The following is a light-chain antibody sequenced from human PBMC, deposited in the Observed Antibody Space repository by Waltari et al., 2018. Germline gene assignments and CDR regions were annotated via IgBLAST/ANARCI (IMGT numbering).Light chain of an antibody. CDR1: QTVSRSR. CDR3: QQFGSSVLYT. V-gene: IGKV3-20*01. J-gene: IGKJ2*01. Sequence: EVVLTQSPGTLSLSPGERATLSCRASQTVSRSRIAWYVHTRGQAPRLLIYGASGRATGVPDRFSCSGSGTDFSLTITRVEPEDSAVYYCQQFGSSVLYTFGQGTKLEIK. CDR2: GAS.